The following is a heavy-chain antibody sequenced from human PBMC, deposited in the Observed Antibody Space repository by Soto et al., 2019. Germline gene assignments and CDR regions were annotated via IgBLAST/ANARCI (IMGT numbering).Heavy chain of an antibody. J-gene: IGHJ1*01. V-gene: IGHV3-23*01. CDR3: AKDACRMTFRCGPE. Sequence: EVQLLGSGGGLVQPGGSLRLSCAAYGFTFSTYTMNWVRQAPGKGLEWVSAISGAADTTDYADSVKGRFTISRDNSKNTLYLQMNSLRAEDTAIYYCAKDACRMTFRCGPEWGQGTLVTVSS. CDR2: ISGAADTT. CDR1: GFTFSTYT. D-gene: IGHD2-21*02.